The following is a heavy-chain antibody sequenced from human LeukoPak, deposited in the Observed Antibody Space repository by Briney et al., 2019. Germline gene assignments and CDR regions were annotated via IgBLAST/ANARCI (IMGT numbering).Heavy chain of an antibody. CDR1: GGSFSGYY. CDR3: GREVTDTRGFDY. J-gene: IGHJ4*02. Sequence: SETLSLTCAVYGGSFSGYYWSWIRDPPGKGLEWIGEINHSGSTNYNPSLKSRVTISVDTSKNQFSLKLSSVTAADTAVYYCGREVTDTRGFDYWGQGTLVTASS. CDR2: INHSGST. V-gene: IGHV4-34*01. D-gene: IGHD2-21*02.